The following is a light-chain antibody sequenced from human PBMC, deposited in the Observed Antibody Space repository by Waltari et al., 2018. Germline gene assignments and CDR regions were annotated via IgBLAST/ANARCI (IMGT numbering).Light chain of an antibody. J-gene: IGKJ1*01. Sequence: ENVLTQSPGTLSLSPGERATLSCRASHSVTSDYVAWYQHKLGQAPRLLIYGAYTRATGIPDRFSASGSGSDFALTISGLEPEDFAVYYCQQYGSSPQTFGQGTKVEIK. CDR3: QQYGSSPQT. CDR1: HSVTSDY. V-gene: IGKV3-20*01. CDR2: GAY.